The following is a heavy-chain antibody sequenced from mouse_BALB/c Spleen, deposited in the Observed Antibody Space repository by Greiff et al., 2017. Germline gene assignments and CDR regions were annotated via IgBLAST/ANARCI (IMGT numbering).Heavy chain of an antibody. D-gene: IGHD1-1*02. J-gene: IGHJ3*01. V-gene: IGHV14-3*02. CDR3: ARWLGLVSWFAY. CDR2: IDPANGNT. CDR1: GFNIKDTY. Sequence: EVQLQQSGAELVKPGASVKLSCTASGFNIKDTYMHWVKQRPEQGLEWIGRIDPANGNTKYDPKFQGKATITADTSSNTAYLQLSSLTSEDTAVYYCARWLGLVSWFAYWGQGTLVTVSA.